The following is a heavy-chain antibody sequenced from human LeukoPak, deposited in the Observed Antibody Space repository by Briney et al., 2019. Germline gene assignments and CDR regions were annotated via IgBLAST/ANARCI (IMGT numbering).Heavy chain of an antibody. Sequence: PGGSLRLSCAASGCTFSSYGMHWVRQAPGKGLEWVAVITSDGNNKFYAEAVKGRFTISRDNVKNTLYLQMNSLRPEDAAMYFCAKDNYDSSGIWDYWGQGTLVTVSS. CDR1: GCTFSSYG. CDR2: ITSDGNNK. J-gene: IGHJ4*02. V-gene: IGHV3-30*18. CDR3: AKDNYDSSGIWDY. D-gene: IGHD3-16*01.